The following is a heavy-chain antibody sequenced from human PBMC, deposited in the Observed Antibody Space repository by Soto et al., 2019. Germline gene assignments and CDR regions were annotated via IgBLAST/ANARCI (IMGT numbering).Heavy chain of an antibody. D-gene: IGHD3-3*01. CDR1: GGTFSSYA. CDR2: IIPIFGTA. J-gene: IGHJ6*02. V-gene: IGHV1-69*01. Sequence: QVQLVQSGAEVKKPGSSVKVSCKASGGTFSSYAISWVRQAPGQGLEWMGGIIPIFGTANYAQKFQGRVTITADESTSTAYMELSSLRSEDTAVYYCARGFGVGNNYYYYGMDVWGQGTTVTVSS. CDR3: ARGFGVGNNYYYYGMDV.